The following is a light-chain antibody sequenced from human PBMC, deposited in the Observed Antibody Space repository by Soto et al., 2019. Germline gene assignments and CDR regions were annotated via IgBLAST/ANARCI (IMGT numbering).Light chain of an antibody. CDR3: QQGHSNPIT. V-gene: IGKV1-12*01. Sequence: DIQMTQSPSSVSASVGDRVTITCRASQGISSWLAWYQQKPGKAPKLLIYDASNLEAGVPSRFRGSGSGTDFTFTISRLQPEDIETYDCQQGHSNPITLGQGTRLEIK. CDR1: QGISSW. J-gene: IGKJ5*01. CDR2: DAS.